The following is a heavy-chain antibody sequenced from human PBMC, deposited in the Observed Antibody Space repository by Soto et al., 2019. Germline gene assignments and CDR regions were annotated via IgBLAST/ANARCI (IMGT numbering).Heavy chain of an antibody. D-gene: IGHD3-10*01. CDR1: GFSVSSNY. CDR2: SYSDGRT. CDR3: AREISAGFGEPWLDP. V-gene: IGHV3-53*01. Sequence: PGGSLRLSCAASGFSVSSNYMTWVRQAPGKGLEWVSISYSDGRTNYADSVKGRFTISRDNSKNKVYLQMTSLSADDTAVYYWAREISAGFGEPWLDPRGQGTLVTGYS. J-gene: IGHJ5*02.